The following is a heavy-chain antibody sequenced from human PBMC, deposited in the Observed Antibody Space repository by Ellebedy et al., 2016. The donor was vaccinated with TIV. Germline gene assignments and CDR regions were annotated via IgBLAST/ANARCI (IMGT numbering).Heavy chain of an antibody. CDR1: GGSISSYY. CDR2: IYTSGST. CDR3: AGSYYDILTGYNW. D-gene: IGHD3-9*01. J-gene: IGHJ4*02. V-gene: IGHV4-4*07. Sequence: SETLSLXCTVSGGSISSYYWSWIRQPAGKGLEWIGRIYTSGSTNYNPSLKSRVTMSVDTSKNQFSLKLSSVTAADTAVYYCAGSYYDILTGYNWWGQGTLVTVSS.